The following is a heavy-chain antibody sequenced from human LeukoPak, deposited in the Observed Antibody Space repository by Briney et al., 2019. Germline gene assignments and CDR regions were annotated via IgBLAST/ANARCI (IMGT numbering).Heavy chain of an antibody. CDR2: IYYSGST. Sequence: PSETLSLTCTVSGGSISSYYWSWIRQTLGKGLGWIGDIYYSGSTNYNPSLKSRVTISVDTSKNQFSLKLSSVTAADTAVYYCARHTDIAPLSSLKYWGQGTLVTVSS. CDR3: ARHTDIAPLSSLKY. V-gene: IGHV4-59*08. D-gene: IGHD6-13*01. J-gene: IGHJ4*02. CDR1: GGSISSYY.